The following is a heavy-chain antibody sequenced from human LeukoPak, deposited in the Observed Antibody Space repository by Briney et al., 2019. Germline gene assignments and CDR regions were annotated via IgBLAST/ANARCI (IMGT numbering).Heavy chain of an antibody. V-gene: IGHV3-23*01. D-gene: IGHD6-6*01. CDR1: GFTFSSYA. CDR2: ISGSGGST. J-gene: IGHJ5*02. Sequence: GGSLRLXCAASGFTFSSYAMSWVRQAPGKGLEWVSAISGSGGSTYYADSVKGRFTISIDNSKNTLYLQMNSLRAEDTAVYYCAKAVPTIAARLCWFDPWGQGTLVTVSS. CDR3: AKAVPTIAARLCWFDP.